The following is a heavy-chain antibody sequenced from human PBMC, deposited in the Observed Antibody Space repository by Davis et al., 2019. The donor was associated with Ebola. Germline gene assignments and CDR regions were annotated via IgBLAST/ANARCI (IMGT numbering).Heavy chain of an antibody. CDR3: ARERYYYDSSGYYPV. CDR1: GFTFSNYW. V-gene: IGHV3-74*01. D-gene: IGHD3-22*01. Sequence: HTGGSLRLSCAASGFTFSNYWMFWVRQAPGKGLVWVARIKTDGSSTSYADSVKGRFTISRDNAKNTLFLQMNSLRAEDTAVYYCARERYYYDSSGYYPVWGQGTLVTVSS. J-gene: IGHJ4*02. CDR2: IKTDGSST.